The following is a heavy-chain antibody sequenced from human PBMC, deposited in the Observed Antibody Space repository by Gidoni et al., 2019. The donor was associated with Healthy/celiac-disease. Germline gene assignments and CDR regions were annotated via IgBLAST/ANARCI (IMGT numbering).Heavy chain of an antibody. CDR2: INHSGST. D-gene: IGHD2-2*01. CDR1: GGSFSGYY. Sequence: QVQLQQWGAGLLKPSETLSLTCAVYGGSFSGYYWSWIRQPPGKGLEWIGEINHSGSTNYNPSLKSRVTISVDTSKNQFSLKLSSVTAADTAVYYCARGLKVASMTPIVVVPAGTYYFDYWGQGTLVTVSS. V-gene: IGHV4-34*01. J-gene: IGHJ4*02. CDR3: ARGLKVASMTPIVVVPAGTYYFDY.